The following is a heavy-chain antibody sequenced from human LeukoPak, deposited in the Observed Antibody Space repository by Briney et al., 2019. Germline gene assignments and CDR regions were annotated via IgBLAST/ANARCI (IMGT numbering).Heavy chain of an antibody. J-gene: IGHJ6*02. CDR3: ARDGGWLQTQNHYYYHGMDV. CDR2: ILPIFDMA. V-gene: IGHV1-69*04. CDR1: GGTFSTYA. D-gene: IGHD5-24*01. Sequence: ASVKVSCKASGGTFSTYAITWVQQAPGQGLEWMGRILPIFDMANYAQKFQGRVTITADTSTRTAYMELSSLRSDDTAVYYCARDGGWLQTQNHYYYHGMDVWGQGTTVTVSS.